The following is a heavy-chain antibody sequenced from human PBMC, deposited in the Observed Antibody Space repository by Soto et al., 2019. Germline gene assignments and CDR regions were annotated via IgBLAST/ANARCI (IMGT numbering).Heavy chain of an antibody. CDR3: AKEFGGYYMDV. CDR2: IGGSGRST. D-gene: IGHD3-10*01. CDR1: GFTFSTYA. V-gene: IGHV3-23*01. J-gene: IGHJ6*03. Sequence: EVQLLESGGGLVQPGGSLSLSCAASGFTFSTYAMRWVRQAPGKGLECVSRIGGSGRSTYYADSVKGRFTISRDNSKSALFLQMNSLRAEDTAIYYCAKEFGGYYMDVWGKGTTVIVSS.